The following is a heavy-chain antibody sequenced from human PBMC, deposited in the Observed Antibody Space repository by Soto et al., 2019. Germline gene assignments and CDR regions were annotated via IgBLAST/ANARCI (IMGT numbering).Heavy chain of an antibody. J-gene: IGHJ4*02. D-gene: IGHD1-1*01. Sequence: GGSLRLSCATSGFTFSSHWMSWVRQAPGKGLEWVANVKPDGSGTYYVDSVKGRFTSSRDNVKNSLYLQMNSLRAEDTAVYYCARGQLWGQGTLVTVSS. V-gene: IGHV3-7*01. CDR1: GFTFSSHW. CDR3: ARGQL. CDR2: VKPDGSGT.